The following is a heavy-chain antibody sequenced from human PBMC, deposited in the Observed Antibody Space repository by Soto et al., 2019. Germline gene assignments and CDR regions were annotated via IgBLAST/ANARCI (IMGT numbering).Heavy chain of an antibody. J-gene: IGHJ6*02. CDR3: ASDLVGASDSYGLDV. CDR1: GFTFSNYG. CDR2: IWHDGNNK. Sequence: GGSLRLSCAASGFTFSNYGMHWVRHAPGKGLEWVAIIWHDGNNKYYADSVRGRFIISRDNSKNRLYLQMNSLRAEDTAVYYCASDLVGASDSYGLDVWGQGTPVTVSS. V-gene: IGHV3-33*01. D-gene: IGHD1-26*01.